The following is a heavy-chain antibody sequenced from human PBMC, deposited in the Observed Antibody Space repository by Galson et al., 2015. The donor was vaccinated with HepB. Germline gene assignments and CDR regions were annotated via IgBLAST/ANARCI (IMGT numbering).Heavy chain of an antibody. D-gene: IGHD1-26*01. CDR2: ISSSSSYT. CDR3: ARAYSGSWEGQMYFDY. Sequence: SLRLSCAASGFTFSDYYMSWIRQAPGKGLEWVSYISSSSSYTNYADSVKGRFTISRDNAKNSLYLQMNSLRAEDTAVYYCARAYSGSWEGQMYFDYWGQGTLVTVSS. CDR1: GFTFSDYY. J-gene: IGHJ4*02. V-gene: IGHV3-11*05.